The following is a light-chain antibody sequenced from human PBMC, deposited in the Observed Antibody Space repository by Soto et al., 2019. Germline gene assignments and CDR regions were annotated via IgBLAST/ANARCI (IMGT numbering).Light chain of an antibody. J-gene: IGKJ5*01. CDR2: GAS. CDR1: QSVGTN. Sequence: IVMTQSPGTLSVSPGAIATLSCRASQSVGTNLAWYQQRPGQAPRLLVYGASTRASGIPPRFSGSGSGTDFTLTISSLQSEDFAVYYCQQLNYWPRITFGQGTRLEIK. CDR3: QQLNYWPRIT. V-gene: IGKV3-15*01.